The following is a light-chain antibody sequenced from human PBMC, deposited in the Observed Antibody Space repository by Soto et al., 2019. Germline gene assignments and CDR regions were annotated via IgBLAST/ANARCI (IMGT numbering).Light chain of an antibody. V-gene: IGKV1-5*03. CDR1: QTISSW. J-gene: IGKJ1*01. CDR3: QQYNNWPPET. Sequence: DIQMTQSPSTLSGSVGDRVTITCRASQTISSWLAWYQQKPGKAPKLLIYKASTLKSGVPSRFSGSGSGTDFTLTISSLQSEDFAVYYCQQYNNWPPETFGQGTKVDIK. CDR2: KAS.